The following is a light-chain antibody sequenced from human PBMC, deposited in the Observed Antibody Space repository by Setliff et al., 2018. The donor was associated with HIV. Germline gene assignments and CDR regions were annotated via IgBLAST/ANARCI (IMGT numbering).Light chain of an antibody. J-gene: IGLJ1*01. CDR2: YDD. CDR3: ATWDDTLNGRV. CDR1: SSNIGKNV. V-gene: IGLV1-36*01. Sequence: QSALTQPPSVSGVPRQRVTISCSGSSSNIGKNVVNWYQQIPGKAPRLLIYYDDLVPSGVSDRFSGSKSGTSASLAISGLRSEDEADYYCATWDDTLNGRVFGTGTKVTVL.